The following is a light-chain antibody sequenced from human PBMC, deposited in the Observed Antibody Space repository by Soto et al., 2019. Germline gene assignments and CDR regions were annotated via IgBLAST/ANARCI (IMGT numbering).Light chain of an antibody. V-gene: IGKV1-5*03. CDR2: KAS. CDR3: QQYNRAET. CDR1: QSISSW. Sequence: DIQMTQSPSTLSASVGDRVTITCRASQSISSWLAWYQQKPGKAPKLLIYKASSLESGVPSRFSGSGSGTEFTLTISSLQPDDFATYYCQQYNRAETFGQGTKVEIK. J-gene: IGKJ1*01.